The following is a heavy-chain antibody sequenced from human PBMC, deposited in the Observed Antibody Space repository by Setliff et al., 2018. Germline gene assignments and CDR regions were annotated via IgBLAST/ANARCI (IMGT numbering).Heavy chain of an antibody. CDR1: GFTFSNAW. J-gene: IGHJ5*02. CDR3: TRGRFDP. Sequence: PGGSLRLSCAASGFTFSNAWMSWVRQAPGKGLEWVGRTRNKANSYTTEYAASVKGRFTILRDDSKNSLYLQMNSLKTEDTAVYYCTRGRFDPWGQGTLVTVSS. CDR2: TRNKANSYTT. V-gene: IGHV3-72*01.